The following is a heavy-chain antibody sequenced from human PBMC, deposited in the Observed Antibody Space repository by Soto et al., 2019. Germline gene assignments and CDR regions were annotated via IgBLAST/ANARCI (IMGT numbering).Heavy chain of an antibody. CDR1: GGSFSGYY. D-gene: IGHD6-6*01. Sequence: QVQLKQWGAGLLKPSETLSLTCAVYGGSFSGYYWSWIRQPPGKGLEWIGEINHSGSTNYNPSIKSRVTISVDTSKNQFSLKLSSVTAADTAVYYCALAARLGYWGQGTLVTVSS. V-gene: IGHV4-34*01. CDR2: INHSGST. CDR3: ALAARLGY. J-gene: IGHJ4*02.